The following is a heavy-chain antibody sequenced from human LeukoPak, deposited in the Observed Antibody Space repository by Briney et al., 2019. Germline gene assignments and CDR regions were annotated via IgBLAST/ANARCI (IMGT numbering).Heavy chain of an antibody. D-gene: IGHD6-19*01. CDR3: VRDDRGIAVGSRDH. Sequence: GGSLRLSCAPSGFSFSNLWMIWVRQAPGKGLRWVPTINPDGTEKRYVDSVKGRFTISRDNGKNSLYLQMSSLRAEDTAVYYCVRDDRGIAVGSRDHGAQGTLVTVSS. V-gene: IGHV3-7*03. J-gene: IGHJ4*02. CDR1: GFSFSNLW. CDR2: INPDGTEK.